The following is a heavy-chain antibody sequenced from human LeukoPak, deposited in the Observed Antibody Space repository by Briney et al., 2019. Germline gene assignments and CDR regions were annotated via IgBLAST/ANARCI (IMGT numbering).Heavy chain of an antibody. CDR2: IRSKIYGGTP. CDR3: SRDQTPYY. CDR1: GFTFGDYA. Sequence: GESLRLSCTASGFTFGDYAMTWVRQAPGKGLEWVGFIRSKIYGGTPEYAASVKGRFTISRDDSQGIAYLQMNSLITEDTAVYYCSRDQTPYYWGQGTLVTVSS. V-gene: IGHV3-49*04. J-gene: IGHJ4*02.